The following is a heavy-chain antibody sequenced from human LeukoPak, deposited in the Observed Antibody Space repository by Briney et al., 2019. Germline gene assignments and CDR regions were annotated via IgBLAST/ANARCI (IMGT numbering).Heavy chain of an antibody. Sequence: PGGSLGLSCAASGFTFSSYWMSWVRQAPGKRLEWGANIKQEGSEKYYVDSVKGRFTISRDNAKNPLYLQMNSLRAEDTAVYYCATPSGSYYYDSSGYYHYWGQGTLVTVSS. CDR1: GFTFSSYW. V-gene: IGHV3-7*01. J-gene: IGHJ4*02. CDR2: IKQEGSEK. CDR3: ATPSGSYYYDSSGYYHY. D-gene: IGHD3-22*01.